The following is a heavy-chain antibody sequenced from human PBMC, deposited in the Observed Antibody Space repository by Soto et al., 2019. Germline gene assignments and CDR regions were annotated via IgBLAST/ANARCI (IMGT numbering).Heavy chain of an antibody. CDR1: GYSISSGYF. CDR2: IVHGGTT. V-gene: IGHV4-38-2*02. J-gene: IGHJ4*02. D-gene: IGHD2-15*01. Sequence: SETLSLTCTVSGYSISSGYFWAWIRQPPGKGLEWIGNIVHGGTTHYNPSLKSRVSISVDTSKNQFSLNLGFVTAADTAVYYCARSDADRGAHIDYWGQGTQVTVSS. CDR3: ARSDADRGAHIDY.